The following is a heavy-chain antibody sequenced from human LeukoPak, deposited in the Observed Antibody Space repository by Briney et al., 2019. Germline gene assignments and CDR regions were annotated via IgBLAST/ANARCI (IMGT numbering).Heavy chain of an antibody. J-gene: IGHJ4*02. CDR3: ARTTSSSGGLFDY. CDR2: ISSNGGST. Sequence: GGSLRLSCAASGFTFSSYAMHWVRQAPGKGLEYVSAISSNGGSTYYANTVKGRFTISRDNSKNTLYLQMGSLRAEDMAVYYCARTTSSSGGLFDYWGQGTLVTVYS. CDR1: GFTFSSYA. V-gene: IGHV3-64*01. D-gene: IGHD6-6*01.